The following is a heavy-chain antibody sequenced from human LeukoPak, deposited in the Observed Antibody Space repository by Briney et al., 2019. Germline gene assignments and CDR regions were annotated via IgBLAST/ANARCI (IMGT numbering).Heavy chain of an antibody. D-gene: IGHD5-24*01. V-gene: IGHV3-66*01. CDR3: ARFRRDGYNSDHYYFDY. CDR1: GFTVSSNY. Sequence: GGSLRLSCAASGFTVSSNYMSWVRQAPGKGLEWVSVIYSGGSTYYADSVKGRFTIFRDNSKNTLYLQMNSLRAEDTAVYYCARFRRDGYNSDHYYFDYWGQGTLVTVSS. J-gene: IGHJ4*02. CDR2: IYSGGST.